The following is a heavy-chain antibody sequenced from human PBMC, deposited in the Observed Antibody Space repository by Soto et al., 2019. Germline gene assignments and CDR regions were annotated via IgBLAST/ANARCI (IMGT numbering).Heavy chain of an antibody. CDR2: ISRSDRSSTI. J-gene: IGHJ3*02. Sequence: QVQLVESGGGLVKPGGSLRLSCGASGFTFSDYYMSWIRQAPGKGLEWVSYISRSDRSSTIYYIDTVKGRFTISRDNAKNSLYLQLNSLRVEDTAVYYCARDHDGFDIWGQGTMVTVSS. CDR1: GFTFSDYY. V-gene: IGHV3-11*01. CDR3: ARDHDGFDI.